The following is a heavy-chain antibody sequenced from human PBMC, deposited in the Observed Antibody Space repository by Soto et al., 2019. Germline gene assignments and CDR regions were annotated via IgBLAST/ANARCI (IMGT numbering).Heavy chain of an antibody. J-gene: IGHJ5*02. Sequence: PSETLSLTCTVSGGSISSSSYYWGWIRQPPGKGLEWIGSIYYSGSTYYNPSLKSRVTISVDTSKNQFSLKLSSVTAADTAVYYCARRENYYGSGPIGWFDPWGQGTLVTVSS. CDR3: ARRENYYGSGPIGWFDP. CDR2: IYYSGST. D-gene: IGHD3-10*01. CDR1: GGSISSSSYY. V-gene: IGHV4-39*01.